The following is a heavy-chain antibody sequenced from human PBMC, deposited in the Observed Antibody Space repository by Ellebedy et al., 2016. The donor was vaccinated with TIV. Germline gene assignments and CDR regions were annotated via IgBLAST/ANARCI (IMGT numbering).Heavy chain of an antibody. CDR1: GFTFSSYA. D-gene: IGHD6-19*01. V-gene: IGHV3-23*01. J-gene: IGHJ3*02. Sequence: PGGSLRLSCAVSGFTFSSYAMSWVRQAPGKGLEWVSAVTGSGGSTYYADSVKGRFTISRDNSKNTLYLQMNSLRVEDTGVYYCANIEMWQWLVLGSPFDIWGQGTMVTVSS. CDR3: ANIEMWQWLVLGSPFDI. CDR2: VTGSGGST.